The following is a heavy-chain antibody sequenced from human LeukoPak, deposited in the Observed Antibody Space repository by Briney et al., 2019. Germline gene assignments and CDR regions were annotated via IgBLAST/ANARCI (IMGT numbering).Heavy chain of an antibody. CDR1: GGTFSSYA. Sequence: AASVKVSCKASGGTFSSYAISWVRQAPGQGLEWMGGIIPIFGTANYAQKFQGRVTITTDESTSTAYMELSSLRSEDTAVYYCARDLAYSSSSPAFDIWGQGTMVTVSS. D-gene: IGHD6-6*01. CDR3: ARDLAYSSSSPAFDI. CDR2: IIPIFGTA. J-gene: IGHJ3*02. V-gene: IGHV1-69*05.